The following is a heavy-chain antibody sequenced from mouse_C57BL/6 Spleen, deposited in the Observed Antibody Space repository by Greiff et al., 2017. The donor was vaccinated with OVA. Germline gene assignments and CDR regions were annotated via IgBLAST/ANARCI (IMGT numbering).Heavy chain of an antibody. CDR1: GYAFSSSW. Sequence: VQLVESGPELVKPGASVKISCKASGYAFSSSWMNWVKQRPGKGLEWIGRIYPGDGDTNYNGKFKGKATLTADKSSSTAYMQLSSLTSEDSAVYFCARSGGSSYGFAYWGQGTLVTVSA. CDR2: IYPGDGDT. V-gene: IGHV1-82*01. J-gene: IGHJ3*01. CDR3: ARSGGSSYGFAY. D-gene: IGHD1-1*01.